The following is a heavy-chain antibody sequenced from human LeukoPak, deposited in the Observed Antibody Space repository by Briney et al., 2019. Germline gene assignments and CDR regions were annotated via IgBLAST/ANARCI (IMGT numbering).Heavy chain of an antibody. V-gene: IGHV4-34*01. CDR2: INHSGST. D-gene: IGHD3-10*01. Sequence: ETLSLTCAVYGWSFSGYYWSWIRPPPGKGLEWIGEINHSGSTDYNPSLKSRVTISVDTSKNQFSLKLSSVTAADTAVYYCASPPLWFGDKDYMDVWGKGTTVTISS. CDR1: GWSFSGYY. J-gene: IGHJ6*03. CDR3: ASPPLWFGDKDYMDV.